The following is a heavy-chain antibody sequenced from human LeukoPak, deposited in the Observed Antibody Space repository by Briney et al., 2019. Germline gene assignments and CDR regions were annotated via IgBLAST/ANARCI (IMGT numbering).Heavy chain of an antibody. J-gene: IGHJ3*02. D-gene: IGHD2/OR15-2a*01. CDR1: LGSISSYY. V-gene: IGHV4-59*01. Sequence: SETLSLTCTVSLGSISSYYWRWIRQPPGKGLEWIGYIYYSGSTKYKPSFKSRVTISVHTSKNQFYLKLSCVTSADTAVYYCASASLNIYAFDIWGQGTMVTVSS. CDR2: IYYSGST. CDR3: ASASLNIYAFDI.